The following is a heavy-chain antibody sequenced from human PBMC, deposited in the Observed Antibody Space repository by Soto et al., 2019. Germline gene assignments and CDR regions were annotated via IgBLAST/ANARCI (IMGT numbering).Heavy chain of an antibody. D-gene: IGHD3-3*01. CDR1: GFTFSSYW. CDR2: IKQDGSEK. CDR3: ARDPRLLEWLRGAYYYYGMDV. V-gene: IGHV3-7*03. Sequence: EVQLVESGGGLVQPGGSLRLSCAASGFTFSSYWMSWVRQAPGKGLEWVANIKQDGSEKYYVDSVKGRFTISRDNAKNSLYLQMNSLRAEDTAVYYCARDPRLLEWLRGAYYYYGMDVWGQGTTVTVSS. J-gene: IGHJ6*02.